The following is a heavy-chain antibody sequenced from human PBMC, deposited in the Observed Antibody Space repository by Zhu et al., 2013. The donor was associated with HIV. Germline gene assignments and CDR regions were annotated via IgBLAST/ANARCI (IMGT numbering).Heavy chain of an antibody. J-gene: IGHJ4*02. D-gene: IGHD3-3*01. V-gene: IGHV1-18*04. CDR3: ARDWGVENDFWSGMYYFDY. CDR1: GYNLNSYG. Sequence: QVQLVQSGAEVKKPGASMKVSCKASGYNLNSYGMSWVRQAPGQGLEWMGWISAYNGFTNYAQKFQDRVTMTTDTSTSTAYMELRSLRSDDTAMYFCARDWGVENDFWSGMYYFDYWGQGTLVTVSS. CDR2: ISAYNGFT.